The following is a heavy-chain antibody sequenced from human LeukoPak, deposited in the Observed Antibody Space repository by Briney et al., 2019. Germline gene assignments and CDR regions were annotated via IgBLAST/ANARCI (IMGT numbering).Heavy chain of an antibody. CDR1: GYSISSGYY. CDR3: ARQGCGGDCYIQTYYYYYYMDV. Sequence: PSETLSLTCAVSGYSISSGYYRGWIRQPPGKGLEWIGSIYHSGSTYYNPSLKSRVTISVDTSKNQFSLKLSSVTAADTAVYYCARQGCGGDCYIQTYYYYYYMDVWGKGTTVTVSS. CDR2: IYHSGST. D-gene: IGHD2-21*01. V-gene: IGHV4-38-2*01. J-gene: IGHJ6*03.